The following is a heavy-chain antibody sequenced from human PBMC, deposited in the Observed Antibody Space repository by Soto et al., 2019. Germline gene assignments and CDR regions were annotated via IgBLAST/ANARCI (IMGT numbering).Heavy chain of an antibody. CDR3: ARDYHDFWLGYQKLGD. D-gene: IGHD3-3*01. V-gene: IGHV3-30-3*01. CDR1: GFTFSSYA. CDR2: ISYDGSNK. J-gene: IGHJ4*02. Sequence: GGSLRLSCAASGFTFSSYAMHWVRQAPGKGLEWVAVISYDGSNKYYADSVKGRFTISRDNSKNTLYLQMNSLRADDTAVYYCARDYHDFWLGYQKLGDWGQGTLVTVSS.